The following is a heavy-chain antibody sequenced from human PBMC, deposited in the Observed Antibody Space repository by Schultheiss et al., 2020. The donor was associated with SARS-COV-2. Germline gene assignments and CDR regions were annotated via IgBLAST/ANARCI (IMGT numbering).Heavy chain of an antibody. V-gene: IGHV4-39*07. CDR3: AKDGSDLTRHDY. CDR1: SGSISNYY. CDR2: IYYSGST. J-gene: IGHJ4*02. D-gene: IGHD3-10*01. Sequence: SETLSLTCTVSSGSISNYYWGWIRQPPGKGLEWIGSIYYSGSTNYNPSLKSRVTISVDKSKNQFSLKLSSVTAADTAVYYCAKDGSDLTRHDYWGQGTLVTVSS.